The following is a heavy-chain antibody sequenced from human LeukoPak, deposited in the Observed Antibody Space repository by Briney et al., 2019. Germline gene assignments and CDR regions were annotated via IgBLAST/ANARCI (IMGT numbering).Heavy chain of an antibody. D-gene: IGHD1-26*01. CDR3: ARYVGPFDI. V-gene: IGHV4-59*01. CDR1: GGSISNYY. CDR2: IYYGGST. J-gene: IGHJ3*02. Sequence: PSETLSLTCTVSGGSISNYYWSWIRQPPGKGLEWIGYIYYGGSTNYNPSLKSRVTISVDTSKNQFSLKLSSVTAADTALYYCARYVGPFDIWGQGTMVTVSS.